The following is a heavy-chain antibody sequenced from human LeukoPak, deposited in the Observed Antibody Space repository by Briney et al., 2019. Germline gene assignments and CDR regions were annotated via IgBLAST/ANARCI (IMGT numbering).Heavy chain of an antibody. D-gene: IGHD5/OR15-5a*01. V-gene: IGHV3-7*01. CDR3: ARDRSVAY. J-gene: IGHJ4*02. Sequence: PGGSLRLSCAASGFTFSNYWMSWVRQAPGKGLEWVANIKEDGDEKYYVDSVKGRFTISRDNAKNSLYLQMNSLRAEDTAVYYCARDRSVAYWGQGILVIVSS. CDR1: GFTFSNYW. CDR2: IKEDGDEK.